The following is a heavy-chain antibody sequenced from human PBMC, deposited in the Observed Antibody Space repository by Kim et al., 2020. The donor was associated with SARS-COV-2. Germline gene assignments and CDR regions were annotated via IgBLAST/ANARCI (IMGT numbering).Heavy chain of an antibody. J-gene: IGHJ4*02. Sequence: SETQSLTCAVYGGSFSGYYWSWIRQPPGKGLEWIGEINHSGSTNYNPSLESRVTISVDTSKNQFSLKLSSVTAADTAVYYCARGRHGYGSGSYYFDYWGQGTLVTVSS. V-gene: IGHV4-34*01. CDR3: ARGRHGYGSGSYYFDY. CDR1: GGSFSGYY. CDR2: INHSGST. D-gene: IGHD3-10*01.